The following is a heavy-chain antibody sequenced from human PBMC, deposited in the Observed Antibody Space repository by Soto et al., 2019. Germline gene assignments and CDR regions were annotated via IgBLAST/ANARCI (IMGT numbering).Heavy chain of an antibody. V-gene: IGHV4-31*03. J-gene: IGHJ2*01. Sequence: QVQLQESGPGLVKPSQTLSLTCTVSGGSISSGGYYWSWIRQHPGKGLEGIGYIYYSGSTYYNPSLKSRVTISVDTSKNPSSLKLNSVTAADTAVYYCARDPSGNSNDWYFDLWGRGTLVTVSS. CDR3: ARDPSGNSNDWYFDL. CDR2: IYYSGST. D-gene: IGHD2-21*02. CDR1: GGSISSGGYY.